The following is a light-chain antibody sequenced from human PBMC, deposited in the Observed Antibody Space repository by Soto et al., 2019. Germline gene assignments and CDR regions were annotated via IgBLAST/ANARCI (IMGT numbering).Light chain of an antibody. V-gene: IGLV1-44*01. CDR2: SNN. Sequence: QSVLTQPPSASGTPGQRVTISCSGSSSNIGSNTVNWYQQLPGTAPNLLLYSNNQRPSGVPDLFSCSKAGTSASLAISGLQSEDEADYYCAAWDDSLNGVVFGGGTKLTVL. CDR1: SSNIGSNT. J-gene: IGLJ2*01. CDR3: AAWDDSLNGVV.